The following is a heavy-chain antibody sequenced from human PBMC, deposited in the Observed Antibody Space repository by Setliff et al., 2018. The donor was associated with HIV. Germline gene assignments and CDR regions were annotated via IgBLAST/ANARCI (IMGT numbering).Heavy chain of an antibody. J-gene: IGHJ6*03. Sequence: PGGSLRLSCEASGFIFSNHDFHWVRQAAAKGLEWVSAIGTGGDTYYADSVKGRFTISRENAKNSLYLQMNTLRAEDTAVYYCAASFYYDSRHMDVWGKGTTVTVSS. CDR1: GFIFSNHD. CDR2: IGTGGDT. CDR3: AASFYYDSRHMDV. V-gene: IGHV3-13*01. D-gene: IGHD3-22*01.